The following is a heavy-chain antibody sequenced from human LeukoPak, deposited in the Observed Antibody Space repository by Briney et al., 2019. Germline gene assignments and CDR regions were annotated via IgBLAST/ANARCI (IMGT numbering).Heavy chain of an antibody. CDR2: IYTSGST. Sequence: SQTLSLTCTVSGGSISSGSYYWSWIRQPAGKGLEWIGRIYTSGSTNYNPSLKSRVTISVDTSKNQFSLKLSSVTAADTAVYYCARVEFRVLGAFDIWGQGTMVTVSS. D-gene: IGHD3-16*01. CDR1: GGSISSGSYY. CDR3: ARVEFRVLGAFDI. J-gene: IGHJ3*02. V-gene: IGHV4-61*02.